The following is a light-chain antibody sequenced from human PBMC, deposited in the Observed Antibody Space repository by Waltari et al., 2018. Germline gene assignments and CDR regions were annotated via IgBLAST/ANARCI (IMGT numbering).Light chain of an antibody. V-gene: IGKV1-9*01. J-gene: IGKJ2*01. Sequence: DIQLTQSPSFLSASVGDRVTITCRASQGISSYLAWYQQQPGEAPKLLISAASTLQSGVPSRFSGSGSGTEFTLKISSLQPEDFATYYCQQLNSFPYTFGQGTKLDIK. CDR3: QQLNSFPYT. CDR1: QGISSY. CDR2: AAS.